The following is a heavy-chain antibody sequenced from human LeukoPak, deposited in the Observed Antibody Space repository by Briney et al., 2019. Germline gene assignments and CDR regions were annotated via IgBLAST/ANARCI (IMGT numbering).Heavy chain of an antibody. CDR1: GYTFTSYD. D-gene: IGHD5-24*01. CDR2: SSAYNGYT. J-gene: IGHJ4*02. CDR3: ARSGRDGHNSDY. Sequence: ASVKVSCKTSGYTFTSYDITWVRQAPGQGLEWMGWSSAYNGYTNYAQKLQGRVTMTTDTSTSTAYMELRSLRSDDTAVYYCARSGRDGHNSDYWGQGTLVTVSS. V-gene: IGHV1-18*01.